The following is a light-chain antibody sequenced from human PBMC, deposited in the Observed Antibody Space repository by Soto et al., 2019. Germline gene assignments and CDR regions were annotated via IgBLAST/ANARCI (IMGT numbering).Light chain of an antibody. J-gene: IGLJ3*02. Sequence: QSVLTQPPSVSAAPGQKVTISCSGSSSNIGNNYLSWYQQLPGTAPKLLIYENNKRPSGIPDRFSGSKSGTSATLGITGLQTGDEADYYCGTWDSSLSARVFGEGTKVTVL. CDR3: GTWDSSLSARV. CDR1: SSNIGNNY. CDR2: ENN. V-gene: IGLV1-51*02.